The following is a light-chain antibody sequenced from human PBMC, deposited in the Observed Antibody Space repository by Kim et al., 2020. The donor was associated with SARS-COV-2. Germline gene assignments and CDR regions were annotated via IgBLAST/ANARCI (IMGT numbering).Light chain of an antibody. Sequence: QSVLTQPASVSGSTGQPITISCTGTSSDVGSYNLVSWYQQHPGKAPKLMIYEVSKRPSGVSHRFSGSKSGNTASLTISGLQAADEADYYCCSYAGSSTSPYVFGTGTKVTVL. CDR1: SSDVGSYNL. J-gene: IGLJ1*01. CDR3: CSYAGSSTSPYV. V-gene: IGLV2-23*02. CDR2: EVS.